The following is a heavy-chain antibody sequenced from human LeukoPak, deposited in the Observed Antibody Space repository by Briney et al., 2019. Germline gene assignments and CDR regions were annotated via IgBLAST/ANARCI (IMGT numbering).Heavy chain of an antibody. J-gene: IGHJ4*02. CDR3: AKDATYYYDSSGYYPDY. Sequence: GGSLRLSCAASGFTFDDYAMHWVRQAPGKGVEWVSLTSWDGGSNYYADDVKEGFTISRDNIKNSLYLQMNSLRAEDTAVYYCAKDATYYYDSSGYYPDYWGQGTLVTVSS. CDR2: TSWDGGSN. V-gene: IGHV3-43D*03. D-gene: IGHD3-22*01. CDR1: GFTFDDYA.